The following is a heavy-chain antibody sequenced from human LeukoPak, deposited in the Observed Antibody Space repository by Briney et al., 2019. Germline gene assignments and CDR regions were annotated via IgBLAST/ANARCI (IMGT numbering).Heavy chain of an antibody. CDR2: MNPNSGNT. CDR3: AREYRHQPD. Sequence: ASVKVSCKASGYTFTSYDINWLRQASGQGLEWMGWMNPNSGNTGYAQKFQGRFTMTWDTSITTAYMELSSLRSEDTAVYYCAREYRHQPDWGQGTLVSVSS. V-gene: IGHV1-8*01. J-gene: IGHJ4*02. D-gene: IGHD5-12*01. CDR1: GYTFTSYD.